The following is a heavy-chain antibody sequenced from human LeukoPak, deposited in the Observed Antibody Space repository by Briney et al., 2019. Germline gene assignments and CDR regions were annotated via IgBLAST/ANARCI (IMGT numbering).Heavy chain of an antibody. D-gene: IGHD3-9*01. V-gene: IGHV3-21*01. CDR1: GFTFNSYS. CDR3: ARLTGVRAYYYMDV. CDR2: ISSSSSYI. Sequence: GGSLRLSCAASGFTFNSYSMNWVRQAPGKGLECVLSISSSSSYIYYADSVKGRFTISRDNAENSLYLQMNSLRAEDTAVYYCARLTGVRAYYYMDVWGKGTTVTVSS. J-gene: IGHJ6*03.